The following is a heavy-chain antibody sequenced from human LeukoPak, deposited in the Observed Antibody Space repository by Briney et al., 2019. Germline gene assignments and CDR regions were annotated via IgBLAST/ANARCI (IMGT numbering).Heavy chain of an antibody. CDR2: ISYDGGNK. Sequence: GRSLRLSCAASGFTFSSYGMHWVRQAPGRGLEWVAIISYDGGNKYYADSVKGRFTISRDKSKNTLYLQMNSLRAEDTAVYYCARDPSLRTTLDYWGQGTLVTVSS. D-gene: IGHD1-1*01. V-gene: IGHV3-30*03. J-gene: IGHJ4*02. CDR1: GFTFSSYG. CDR3: ARDPSLRTTLDY.